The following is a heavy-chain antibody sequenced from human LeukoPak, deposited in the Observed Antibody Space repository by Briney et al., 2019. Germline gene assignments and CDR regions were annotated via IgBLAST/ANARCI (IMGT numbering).Heavy chain of an antibody. Sequence: GGPLRLSCAASGFTFSSYWMSWVRQAPGKGLEWVANINKDGGEKYYVDSVKGRFTISRDNAKNSLYLQMNSLRADDTAVYYCVKDSPPRYSGSPPAYWGQGTLVTVSS. CDR1: GFTFSSYW. D-gene: IGHD1-26*01. J-gene: IGHJ4*02. V-gene: IGHV3-7*03. CDR2: INKDGGEK. CDR3: VKDSPPRYSGSPPAY.